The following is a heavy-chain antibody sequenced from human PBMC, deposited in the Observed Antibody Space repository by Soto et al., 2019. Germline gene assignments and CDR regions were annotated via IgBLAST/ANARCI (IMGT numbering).Heavy chain of an antibody. D-gene: IGHD1-26*01. CDR2: VYYTGTT. V-gene: IGHV4-59*01. J-gene: IGHJ5*02. CDR1: NVSIKSSY. Sequence: QVLLQESGPGLVKPSETLSLTCSVSNVSIKSSYWNWIRQSPGKGLEWIGFVYYTGTTKYNPSLKGRVTISVDTSNNEFSLKLTSVTTADTAIYFCARDFAGRGPFDPWGQGTLVTVSS. CDR3: ARDFAGRGPFDP.